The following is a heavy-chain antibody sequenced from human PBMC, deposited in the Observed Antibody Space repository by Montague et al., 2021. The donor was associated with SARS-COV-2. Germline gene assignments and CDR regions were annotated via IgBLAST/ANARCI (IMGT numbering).Heavy chain of an antibody. Sequence: SETLSLTCTVSGGSISSHFWRWIRQPPGKGLEWIAYINYVGGSNYNPSLKSRVNVSVETSKNQFSLKLTSLIAADTAVYYCARATSVRGAVSWFDPWGQGILVSVSS. D-gene: IGHD3-10*02. CDR3: ARATSVRGAVSWFDP. CDR1: GGSISSHF. J-gene: IGHJ5*02. CDR2: INYVGGS. V-gene: IGHV4-59*11.